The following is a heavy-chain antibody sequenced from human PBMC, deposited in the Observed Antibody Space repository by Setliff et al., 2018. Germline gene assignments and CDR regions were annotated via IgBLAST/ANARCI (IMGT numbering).Heavy chain of an antibody. CDR1: GGSISSGSYY. D-gene: IGHD2-2*02. V-gene: IGHV4-61*02. J-gene: IGHJ6*02. CDR2: IYTSGST. Sequence: PSETLSLTCTVSGGSISSGSYYWSWIRQPAGKGLEWIGRIYTSGSTNYNPSLKSRVTISVDTSKNQFSLKLSSVTAADTAVYYCARDRQYCSSPTCYSSYFYYYGMDFWGQGTTVTVSS. CDR3: ARDRQYCSSPTCYSSYFYYYGMDF.